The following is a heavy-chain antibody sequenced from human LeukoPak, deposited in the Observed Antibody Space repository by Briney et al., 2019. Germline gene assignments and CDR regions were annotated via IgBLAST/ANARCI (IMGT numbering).Heavy chain of an antibody. V-gene: IGHV3-30*02. J-gene: IGHJ4*02. CDR2: IRYDGSDK. Sequence: PGGSLPLSCAASGFPLRGYGMHWVRQAPGKGLEWVAFIRYDGSDKSYADSVKGRFTISRDNSENTLYLQINSLRVEDTAVYYCAKDTPTTGYHLDSWGQGTLVTVSS. D-gene: IGHD1-1*01. CDR1: GFPLRGYG. CDR3: AKDTPTTGYHLDS.